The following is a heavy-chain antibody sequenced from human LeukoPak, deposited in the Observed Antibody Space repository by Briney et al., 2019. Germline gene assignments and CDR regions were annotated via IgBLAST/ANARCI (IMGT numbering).Heavy chain of an antibody. CDR1: GGSISSYY. D-gene: IGHD5-24*01. Sequence: PSETLSLTCSVSGGSISSYYWSWIRQPPGKGLEWIGYVYYSGSTNYNPSLKSRVTISVDTSKNQFSLKLSSVTAADTAVYYCARARNGYNPFLFDYWGQGTLVTVSS. J-gene: IGHJ4*02. V-gene: IGHV4-59*01. CDR2: VYYSGST. CDR3: ARARNGYNPFLFDY.